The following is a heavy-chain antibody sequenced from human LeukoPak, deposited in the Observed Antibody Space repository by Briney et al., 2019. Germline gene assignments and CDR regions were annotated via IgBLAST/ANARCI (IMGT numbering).Heavy chain of an antibody. J-gene: IGHJ6*03. CDR1: GGTFSSYA. CDR2: IIPIFGTA. Sequence: SVKVSCKASGGTFSSYAISWVRQAPGQGLEWMGRIIPIFGTANYAQKFQGRVTITTDESTSTAYMELSSLRFEDTAVYYCAREVERRYYYYYYMDVWGKGTTVTVSS. D-gene: IGHD1-1*01. V-gene: IGHV1-69*05. CDR3: AREVERRYYYYYYMDV.